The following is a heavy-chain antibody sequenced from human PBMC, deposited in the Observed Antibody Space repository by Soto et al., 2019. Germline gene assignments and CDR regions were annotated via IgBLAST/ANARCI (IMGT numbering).Heavy chain of an antibody. CDR1: GGSFSGYY. CDR3: ARQTYYDFWSGYYTWENYYCYGMDV. V-gene: IGHV4-34*01. D-gene: IGHD3-3*01. CDR2: INHSGST. Sequence: SETLSLTCAVYGGSFSGYYWSWIRQPPGKGLEWIGEINHSGSTNYNPSLKSRVTISVDTSKNQFSLKLSSVTAADTAVYYCARQTYYDFWSGYYTWENYYCYGMDVWGQGTTVTVSS. J-gene: IGHJ6*02.